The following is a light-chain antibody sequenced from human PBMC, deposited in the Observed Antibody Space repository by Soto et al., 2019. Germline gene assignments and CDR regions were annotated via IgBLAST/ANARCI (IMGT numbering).Light chain of an antibody. CDR1: QNIDRW. CDR3: QHYNSYPYS. CDR2: RAS. Sequence: DIHMTQSPSTLSASVGDRVVITCRASQNIDRWLAWYQQKPRKAPQLLIYRASFPDCGVPPRFSGSGSGTEFTLTSTSLTADDVATYCCQHYNSYPYSFVQGTKLEI. J-gene: IGKJ2*03. V-gene: IGKV1-5*03.